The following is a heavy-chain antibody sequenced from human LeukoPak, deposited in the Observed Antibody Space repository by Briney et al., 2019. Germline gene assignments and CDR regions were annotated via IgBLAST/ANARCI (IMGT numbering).Heavy chain of an antibody. Sequence: GGSLRLSCAASGFTFSSYWMNWARQAPGKGLEWVSCISTGSSYIYYADSVKGRFTISRDNAKNSLYLQMNSLRVEDTAVYYCARGTTMTGGDFDYWGQGTLVTVSS. V-gene: IGHV3-21*01. J-gene: IGHJ4*02. CDR1: GFTFSSYW. D-gene: IGHD4-17*01. CDR2: ISTGSSYI. CDR3: ARGTTMTGGDFDY.